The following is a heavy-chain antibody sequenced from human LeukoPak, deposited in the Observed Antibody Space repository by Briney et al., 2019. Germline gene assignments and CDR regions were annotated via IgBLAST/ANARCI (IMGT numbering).Heavy chain of an antibody. D-gene: IGHD3-10*01. V-gene: IGHV3-74*01. CDR2: INGDGSGI. CDR1: GLTFSTSS. CDR3: ARSINWYYDL. Sequence: GGSLRLSCAASGLTFSTSSMHWVSQAPGKGLVWVSRINGDGSGINYADSVKGRFSVSRANAKNTLYLQMNSLRAEDTAVYFCARSINWYYDLWGRGTLVTVSS. J-gene: IGHJ2*01.